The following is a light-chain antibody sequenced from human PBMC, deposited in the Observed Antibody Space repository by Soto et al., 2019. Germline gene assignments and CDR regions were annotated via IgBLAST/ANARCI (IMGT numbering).Light chain of an antibody. CDR3: QQYGSSRT. V-gene: IGKV3-20*01. J-gene: IGKJ1*01. CDR1: QSVSSSY. CDR2: GAS. Sequence: EIVLTQSPGTLSLSPGDRATLSCRASQSVSSSYLAWYQQRPGQAPRLLIYGASSRASGIPDRFSGSGSGTDFTLTISRLEPEDVAVYYCQQYGSSRTFGQGTKVEI.